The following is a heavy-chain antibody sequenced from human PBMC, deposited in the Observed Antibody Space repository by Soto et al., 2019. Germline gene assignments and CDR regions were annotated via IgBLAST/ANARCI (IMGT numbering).Heavy chain of an antibody. Sequence: GESLKISCKGSGHSFVTHWIGLVRQMPGKGLEWMGIIYPGDSETKYSPSFQGQVTISADKSISTAYLQWSSLKASDTALYYCVSTINGYFEYWGQGTLVTVS. V-gene: IGHV5-51*01. D-gene: IGHD3-9*01. J-gene: IGHJ4*02. CDR1: GHSFVTHW. CDR3: VSTINGYFEY. CDR2: IYPGDSET.